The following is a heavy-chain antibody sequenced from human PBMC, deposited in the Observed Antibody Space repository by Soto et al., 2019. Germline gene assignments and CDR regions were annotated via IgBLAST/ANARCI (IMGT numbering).Heavy chain of an antibody. D-gene: IGHD3-10*01. Sequence: GGSLRLSCAASGFTFSNAWMSWVRQAPGKGLEWVGRIKSKTDGGTTDYAAPVKGRFTISRDDSKNTLYLRMNSLKTEDTAVYYCATETYYYGSGSYFGSWGQGTLVPVSS. CDR1: GFTFSNAW. J-gene: IGHJ4*02. V-gene: IGHV3-15*01. CDR2: IKSKTDGGTT. CDR3: ATETYYYGSGSYFGS.